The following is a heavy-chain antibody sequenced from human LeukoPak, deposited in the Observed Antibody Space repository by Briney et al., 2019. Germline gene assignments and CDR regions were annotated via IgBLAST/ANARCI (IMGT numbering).Heavy chain of an antibody. D-gene: IGHD3-22*01. CDR2: INHSGST. Sequence: SETLSLTCAVYGGSFSGYYWSWIRQPPGKGLEWIGEINHSGSTNYNPSLKSRVTISVDTSKNQFSLKLRSVTAADTAVYYCARVVVVDWFDPWGQGTLVTVSS. CDR1: GGSFSGYY. CDR3: ARVVVVDWFDP. V-gene: IGHV4-34*01. J-gene: IGHJ5*02.